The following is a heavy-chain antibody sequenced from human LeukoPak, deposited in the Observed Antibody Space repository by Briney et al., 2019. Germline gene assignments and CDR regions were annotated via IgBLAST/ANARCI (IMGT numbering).Heavy chain of an antibody. V-gene: IGHV4-59*08. CDR2: IYQTGTT. J-gene: IGHJ6*02. Sequence: SETLSLTCTVSGASITYYWSWFRQTPGKRLEWIGQIYQTGTTAYNPSLKSRVTISRDTSENQISVQLSSVTAADTAIYYCARHSDRYYYSMDVWGQGTTVTVSS. CDR3: ARHSDRYYYSMDV. CDR1: GASITYY. D-gene: IGHD1-26*01.